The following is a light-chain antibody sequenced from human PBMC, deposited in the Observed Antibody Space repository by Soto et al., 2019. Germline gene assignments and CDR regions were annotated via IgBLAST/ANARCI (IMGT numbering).Light chain of an antibody. CDR3: QQAYSFPLT. Sequence: DIQMTQSPSSVSASVGDRVTITCRASQGLGVWLGWYQQKPGKAPQLLIFGASGLQTGVPSRFSGSVSGTDFTLTISSLQPEDFATYYCQQAYSFPLTFGGGTKVEIK. J-gene: IGKJ4*01. CDR2: GAS. CDR1: QGLGVW. V-gene: IGKV1-12*01.